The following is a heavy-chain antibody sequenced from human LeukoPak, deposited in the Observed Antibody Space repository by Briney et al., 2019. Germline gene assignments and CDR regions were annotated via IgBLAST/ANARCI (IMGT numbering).Heavy chain of an antibody. Sequence: GGSLRLSCAASGFTFSSYWMSWVRQAPGKGLEWVANIKQDGSEKYYVGSVKGRFTISRDNAKNSLYLQMNSLRAEDSAVYYCARATYYYDSSGYYFTRGFDYWGQGTLVTVSS. J-gene: IGHJ4*02. D-gene: IGHD3-22*01. CDR2: IKQDGSEK. CDR3: ARATYYYDSSGYYFTRGFDY. CDR1: GFTFSSYW. V-gene: IGHV3-7*01.